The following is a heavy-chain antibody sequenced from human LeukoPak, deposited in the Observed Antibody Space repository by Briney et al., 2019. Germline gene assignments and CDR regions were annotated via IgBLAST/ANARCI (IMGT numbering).Heavy chain of an antibody. D-gene: IGHD1-26*01. J-gene: IGHJ4*02. CDR1: GYTFTSYD. CDR2: MNPNSGNT. CDR3: ARAVTLRGIHY. Sequence: GASVKVSCKASGYTFTSYDINWVRQATGQGLEWMGWMNPNSGNTGYAQKFQGRVTMTRNTSISTAYMELSSLRSEDTGEYYCARAVTLRGIHYGGQGTLVTVSS. V-gene: IGHV1-8*01.